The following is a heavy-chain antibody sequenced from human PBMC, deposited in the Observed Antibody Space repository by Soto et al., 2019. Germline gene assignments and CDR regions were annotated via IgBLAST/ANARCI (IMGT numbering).Heavy chain of an antibody. CDR2: ISNSGRT. V-gene: IGHV4-30-4*08. Sequence: SETLSLTCTVSGDSISRGADYWTWIRQHPVKGLEWIGYISNSGRTYYNPSLKSRVTISVDTSKNQFSLKLSSVTAADTALYNCVKDGLIAVAVSPPSAYFDYWGQGTLVTVSS. CDR3: VKDGLIAVAVSPPSAYFDY. D-gene: IGHD6-19*01. J-gene: IGHJ4*02. CDR1: GDSISRGADY.